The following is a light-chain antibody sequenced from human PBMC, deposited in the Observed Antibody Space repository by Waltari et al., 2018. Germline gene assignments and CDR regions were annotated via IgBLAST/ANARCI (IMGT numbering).Light chain of an antibody. CDR3: QQYDGEVVT. CDR1: QRVTSSS. CDR2: GTS. V-gene: IGKV3-20*01. J-gene: IGKJ4*01. Sequence: EIVLTQSPGTLSLSSGERATLSCRASQRVTSSSLTWYQQKLGQAPRLLIYGTSSRATGIPDRFSGSGSGTDFTLTISRLEPEDFAVYYCQQYDGEVVTFGGGTKVEI.